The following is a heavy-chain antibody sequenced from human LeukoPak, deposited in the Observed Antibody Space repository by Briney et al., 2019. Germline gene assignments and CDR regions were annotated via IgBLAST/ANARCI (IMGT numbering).Heavy chain of an antibody. CDR2: ISNSGST. V-gene: IGHV4-59*01. J-gene: IGHJ4*02. CDR1: GGSISRYY. CDR3: PKSYDTSGYYYGVLDY. D-gene: IGHD3-22*01. Sequence: SSETLSLTCTLSGGSISRYYWSWIRQPPGKGLECIGYISNSGSTYYSPSLQSRVTISVDTSKHQLSLRLNSVTAADTAVYYCPKSYDTSGYYYGVLDYWGQGTLVTVSS.